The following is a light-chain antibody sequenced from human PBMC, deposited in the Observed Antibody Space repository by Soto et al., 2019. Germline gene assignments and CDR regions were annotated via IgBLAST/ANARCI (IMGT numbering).Light chain of an antibody. J-gene: IGKJ1*01. V-gene: IGKV1-8*01. CDR2: AAS. CDR1: QGISSY. Sequence: AIRMTQSPSSFSASTGARVTITCRASQGISSYLAWYQQQPGKAPKLLIYAASTLQSGVPSRFSGSGSGTDFTLTISCLQSEDFATYYCQQYYSFPLTFGQGTKVDIK. CDR3: QQYYSFPLT.